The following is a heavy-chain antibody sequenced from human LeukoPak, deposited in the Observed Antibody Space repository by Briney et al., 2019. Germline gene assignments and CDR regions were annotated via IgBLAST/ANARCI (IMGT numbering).Heavy chain of an antibody. CDR1: GDSISSSSYY. J-gene: IGHJ4*02. D-gene: IGHD3-22*01. V-gene: IGHV4-39*02. Sequence: PSETLSLTCTVYGDSISSSSYYWGWIRQPPGKGLDWIGSIYYDGSTYCNPSLKSRVTISVDTSKNHFSLKLSSVTAADTAVYYCARISADGSGYYYVDYWGQGTLVTVSS. CDR2: IYYDGST. CDR3: ARISADGSGYYYVDY.